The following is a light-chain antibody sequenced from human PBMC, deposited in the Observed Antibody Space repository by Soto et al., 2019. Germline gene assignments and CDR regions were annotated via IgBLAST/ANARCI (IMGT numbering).Light chain of an antibody. V-gene: IGKV1-39*01. CDR1: RTVSDC. CDR3: QQTYSTPYT. J-gene: IGKJ2*01. Sequence: DIRMTQSPSSLSASVGDRVTITCRASRTVSDCLNWYQLRPGKAPRLLIYAASTLQGGVPSKFRGSGSETEFSLTISNLQPEDSANYTCQQTYSTPYTFGPGTNLEIK. CDR2: AAS.